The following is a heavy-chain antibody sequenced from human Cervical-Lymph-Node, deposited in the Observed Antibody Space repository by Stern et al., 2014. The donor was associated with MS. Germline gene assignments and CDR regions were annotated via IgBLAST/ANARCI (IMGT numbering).Heavy chain of an antibody. CDR1: GGSISSGGYY. D-gene: IGHD5-18*01. CDR3: ANTAMVRGYYGMDV. V-gene: IGHV4-31*03. CDR2: IYYSGST. J-gene: IGHJ6*02. Sequence: VQLVESGPGLVKPSQTLSLTCTVSGGSISSGGYYWSWIRQHPGKGLEWIGYIYYSGSTYYNPSLKSRVTISVDTSKNQFSLKLRSVTAADTAVYYCANTAMVRGYYGMDVWGQGTTVTVSS.